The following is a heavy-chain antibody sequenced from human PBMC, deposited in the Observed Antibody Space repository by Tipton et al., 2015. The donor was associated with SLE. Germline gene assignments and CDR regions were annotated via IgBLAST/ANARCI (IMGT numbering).Heavy chain of an antibody. D-gene: IGHD5-12*01. J-gene: IGHJ3*02. V-gene: IGHV4-34*09. CDR2: IYYTGST. CDR1: GGSFRGYY. CDR3: ASSYSGYAYAFDI. Sequence: TLSLTCAVYGGSFRGYYWTWIRQSPNKGLEWIGYIYYTGSTYYNPSLKSRVTISVDTSKNKISLKLSSVTAADTAVYYCASSYSGYAYAFDIWGQGTMVTVSS.